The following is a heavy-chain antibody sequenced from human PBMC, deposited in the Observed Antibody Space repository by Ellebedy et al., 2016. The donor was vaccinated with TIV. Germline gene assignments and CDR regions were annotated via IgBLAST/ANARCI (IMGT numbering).Heavy chain of an antibody. CDR1: GYTFTSYA. Sequence: ASVKVSCKASGYTFTSYAMHWVRQAPGQRLEWMGWINAGNGNTKYSQKFQGRVTITRDTSASTAYMELSSLRSEDTAMYYCARARRGVLGDYWGQGTLVTVSS. D-gene: IGHD3-10*01. V-gene: IGHV1-3*01. CDR3: ARARRGVLGDY. J-gene: IGHJ4*02. CDR2: INAGNGNT.